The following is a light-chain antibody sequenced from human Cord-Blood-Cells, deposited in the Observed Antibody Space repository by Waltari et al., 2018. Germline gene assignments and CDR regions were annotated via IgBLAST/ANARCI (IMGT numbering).Light chain of an antibody. Sequence: DIQITKSPYSLSASVGDRVTITCQVSQDISNYLNWYQQKPGKAPKLVIYDASNLETGGPSRFLGSGSGTDVTFTISSLQPEDIATYYCQQYDNLPITFGQGTRLEIK. CDR2: DAS. CDR1: QDISNY. J-gene: IGKJ5*01. V-gene: IGKV1-33*01. CDR3: QQYDNLPIT.